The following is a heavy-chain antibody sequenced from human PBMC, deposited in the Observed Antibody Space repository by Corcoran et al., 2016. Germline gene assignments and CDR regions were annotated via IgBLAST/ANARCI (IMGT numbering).Heavy chain of an antibody. CDR2: INHSGST. CDR3: ARMVGKGYCSSTSCSRWFDP. Sequence: QVQLQQWGAGLLKPSETLSLTCAVYGGSFSGYYWSWIRQPPGKGLEWIGEINHSGSTNYNPSLKSRVTISVDPSKNQFSLKLSSVTAADTAVYYCARMVGKGYCSSTSCSRWFDPWGQGTLVTVSS. D-gene: IGHD2-2*01. CDR1: GGSFSGYY. J-gene: IGHJ5*02. V-gene: IGHV4-34*01.